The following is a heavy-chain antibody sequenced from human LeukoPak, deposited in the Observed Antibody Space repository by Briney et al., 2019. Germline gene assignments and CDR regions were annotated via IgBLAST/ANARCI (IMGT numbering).Heavy chain of an antibody. V-gene: IGHV3-74*01. CDR3: ARDHDWSFDL. CDR1: GFTFSGHW. CDR2: SKSDGSST. D-gene: IGHD1-1*01. Sequence: PGGSLRLSCAASGFTFSGHWMHWVRQVPGKGLVWVSRSKSDGSSTSYADSVKGRFTISRDNAKNTLYLQMNSLRAEDTAVYYCARDHDWSFDLWGQGALVTVSS. J-gene: IGHJ4*02.